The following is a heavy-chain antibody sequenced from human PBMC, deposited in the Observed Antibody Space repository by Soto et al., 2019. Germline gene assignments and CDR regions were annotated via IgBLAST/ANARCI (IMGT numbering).Heavy chain of an antibody. CDR3: ATAGIVGATSNDAFDI. V-gene: IGHV1-24*01. D-gene: IGHD1-26*01. CDR1: GYTLTELS. J-gene: IGHJ3*02. CDR2: FDPEDGET. Sequence: ASVKVSCKVSGYTLTELSMHWVRQAPGKGLEGMGGFDPEDGETIYAQKFQGRVTMTEDTSTDTAYMELSSLRSEDTAVYYCATAGIVGATSNDAFDIWGQGTMVTVSS.